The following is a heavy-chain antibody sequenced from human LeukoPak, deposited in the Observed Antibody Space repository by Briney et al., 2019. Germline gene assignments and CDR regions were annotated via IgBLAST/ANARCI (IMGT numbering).Heavy chain of an antibody. V-gene: IGHV4-30-4*01. CDR1: GGSISSGDYY. J-gene: IGHJ6*04. CDR3: ARDSFSELGIFYYYYGMDV. Sequence: PSETLSLTCTVSGGSISSGDYYWSWIRQPPGKGLEWIGYIYYSGSTYYNPSLKSRVTISVDTSKNQFSLKLSSVTAADTAAYYCARDSFSELGIFYYYYGMDVWGKGTTVTVSS. D-gene: IGHD7-27*01. CDR2: IYYSGST.